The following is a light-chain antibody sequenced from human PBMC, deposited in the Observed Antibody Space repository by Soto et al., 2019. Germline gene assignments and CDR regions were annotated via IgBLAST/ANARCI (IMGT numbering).Light chain of an antibody. V-gene: IGKV3-20*01. CDR3: KHYGGFHWT. J-gene: IGKJ1*01. CDR2: DVS. CDR1: QSVSGNS. Sequence: ELVLTQSPGTLSLSPGERATLSCRASQSVSGNSLAWYRQNRGQDPRLIIYDVSTRATGIPDRFSGSGSGTDFTLTISKLEPEDFALFFCKHYGGFHWTVGQGTRMEFK.